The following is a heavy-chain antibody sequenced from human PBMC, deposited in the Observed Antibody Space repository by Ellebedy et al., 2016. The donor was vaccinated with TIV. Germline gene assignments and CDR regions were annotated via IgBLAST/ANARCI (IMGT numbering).Heavy chain of an antibody. D-gene: IGHD4-23*01. J-gene: IGHJ4*02. V-gene: IGHV4-39*06. Sequence: MPSETLSLTCTVSGGSINNNLYSWGFVRQAPGKGLQWIATMSSRGRKDYNPSFRSRLTLSVDTSRNQLALSLRAVTAADTALYYCARVNGGAGGEFDRWGQGTLVTVSS. CDR2: MSSRGRK. CDR3: ARVNGGAGGEFDR. CDR1: GGSINNNLYS.